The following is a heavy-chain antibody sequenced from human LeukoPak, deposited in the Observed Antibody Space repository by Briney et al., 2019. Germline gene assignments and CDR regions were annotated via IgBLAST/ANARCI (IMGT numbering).Heavy chain of an antibody. V-gene: IGHV3-21*01. D-gene: IGHD2-15*01. CDR3: ARDRSGGSGSDS. Sequence: KPGGCMRLSCAASGFTFSSYSMNWDRQAPGKGLEWVSFISTSSAYIFYADSVKGRFTISRDNAKNSLYLQMNGLRAEDTALYYCARDRSGGSGSDSWGQEALGTVSS. J-gene: IGHJ4*02. CDR2: ISTSSAYI. CDR1: GFTFSSYS.